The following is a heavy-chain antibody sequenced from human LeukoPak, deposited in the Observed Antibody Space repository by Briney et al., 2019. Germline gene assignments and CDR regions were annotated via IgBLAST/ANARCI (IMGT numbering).Heavy chain of an antibody. D-gene: IGHD5-12*01. J-gene: IGHJ4*02. Sequence: SGTLSLTCAVSGYSISSGYYWGWIRQPPGKGLEWIGIMYHSGSSYYNPSLKSRVTISIDTSKNQFSLKLSSVTAADTAVYYCARRYSNYWPLDYWGQGTLVTVSS. CDR1: GYSISSGYY. V-gene: IGHV4-38-2*01. CDR2: MYHSGSS. CDR3: ARRYSNYWPLDY.